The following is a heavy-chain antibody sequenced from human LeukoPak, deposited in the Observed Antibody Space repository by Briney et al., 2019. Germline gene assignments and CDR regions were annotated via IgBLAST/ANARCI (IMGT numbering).Heavy chain of an antibody. Sequence: GGSLRLSCTASGFSINKYGIHWVRQAPGKGLEWVALISHDGENKFYADSVRGRFSISRDNSKNTLHLQMNSLRAEDTAVYYCAREGSITMTSGDAFDIWGQGTMVTVSS. D-gene: IGHD3-22*01. CDR1: GFSINKYG. CDR3: AREGSITMTSGDAFDI. J-gene: IGHJ3*02. V-gene: IGHV3-30*02. CDR2: ISHDGENK.